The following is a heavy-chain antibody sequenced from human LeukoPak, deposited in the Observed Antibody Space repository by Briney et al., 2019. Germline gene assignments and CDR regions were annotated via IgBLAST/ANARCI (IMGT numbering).Heavy chain of an antibody. CDR1: GGSIGSSSFF. V-gene: IGHV4-39*07. D-gene: IGHD6-13*01. CDR3: ARYPTSAFRELVGVFGSSWYTFDY. J-gene: IGHJ4*02. Sequence: SETLSLTCTVSGGSIGSSSFFWGWIRQPPGKGLEWIGSIYYSGSTYYNPSLKSRVTISIDTSKNQFSLKLSSVTAADTAVYYCARYPTSAFRELVGVFGSSWYTFDYWGQGTLVTVSS. CDR2: IYYSGST.